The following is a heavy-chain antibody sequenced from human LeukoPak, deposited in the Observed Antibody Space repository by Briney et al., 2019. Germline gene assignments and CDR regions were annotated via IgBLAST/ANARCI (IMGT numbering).Heavy chain of an antibody. CDR3: ASNRISSDADFDY. CDR2: ISGSGGST. V-gene: IGHV3-23*01. Sequence: GGSLRLSCAASGFTFSSYAMSWVRQAPGKGLEWVSAISGSGGSTYYADSVKGRFTISRDNSKNTLYLQMNSLRAEDTAEYSCASNRISSDADFDYWGQGTLVTVSS. D-gene: IGHD2-2*01. CDR1: GFTFSSYA. J-gene: IGHJ4*02.